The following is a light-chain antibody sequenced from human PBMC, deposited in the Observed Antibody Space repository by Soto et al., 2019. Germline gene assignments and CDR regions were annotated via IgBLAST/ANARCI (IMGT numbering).Light chain of an antibody. CDR1: SSDVGYYNF. J-gene: IGLJ3*02. V-gene: IGLV2-14*01. Sequence: QSVLTQPASVSGSPGQSITISCTGTSSDVGYYNFVSWYQQHPGKAPKLLIYEVTNRPSGVSYRFSGSKSGNTAALTISGLQAEDEADYYCNSYTSSNTWVFGGGTKVTVL. CDR2: EVT. CDR3: NSYTSSNTWV.